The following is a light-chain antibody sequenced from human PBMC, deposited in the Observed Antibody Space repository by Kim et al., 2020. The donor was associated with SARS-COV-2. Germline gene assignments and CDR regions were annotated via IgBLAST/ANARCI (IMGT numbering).Light chain of an antibody. CDR2: GAS. J-gene: IGKJ2*01. Sequence: NVLTQTPGTLSLSPGERATLSCRASESVSHSFLAWYQQKSGQSPRLLIYGASSRATGIPDRFSGSGSGTDFTLTIRRLEPEDFAVYYCKQYGSSPYTLGQRAKLEI. CDR3: KQYGSSPYT. V-gene: IGKV3-20*01. CDR1: ESVSHSF.